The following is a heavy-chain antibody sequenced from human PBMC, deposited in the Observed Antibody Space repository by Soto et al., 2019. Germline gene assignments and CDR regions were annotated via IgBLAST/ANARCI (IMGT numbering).Heavy chain of an antibody. V-gene: IGHV4-59*08. CDR2: IFDSGNA. D-gene: IGHD4-4*01. CDR1: GGSINSYC. CDR3: ARHRRTTVAKFYFDN. Sequence: PSETLSLTCTVSGGSINSYCWSWIRQPPGKGLEWIAYIFDSGNANYNPSLKSRVTISVDTSKNQFSLKLTSVTAADTAVYYCARHRRTTVAKFYFDNWGQGALVTVFS. J-gene: IGHJ4*02.